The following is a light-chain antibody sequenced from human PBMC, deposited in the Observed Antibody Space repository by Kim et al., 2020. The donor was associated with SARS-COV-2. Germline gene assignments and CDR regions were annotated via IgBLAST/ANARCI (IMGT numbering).Light chain of an antibody. V-gene: IGKV3-20*01. Sequence: EIVLTQSPGTLSLSPGERATLSCRASQSVSSSYLAWYQQKPGQAPRLLIYGASSRATGIPDRFSGSGSGTDFTLTISRLEPEDFAVYYCQQYGSSPRRLTFGGGTKLDIK. CDR1: QSVSSSY. CDR3: QQYGSSPRRLT. J-gene: IGKJ4*01. CDR2: GAS.